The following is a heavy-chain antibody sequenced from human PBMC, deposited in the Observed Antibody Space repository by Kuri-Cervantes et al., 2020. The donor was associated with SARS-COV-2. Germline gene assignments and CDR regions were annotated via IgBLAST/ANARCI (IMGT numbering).Heavy chain of an antibody. J-gene: IGHJ5*02. CDR1: GYTFTSYG. CDR3: ARDHHPNIGPTIHDH. V-gene: IGHV1-18*01. D-gene: IGHD2-2*01. CDR2: ISTYNGDT. Sequence: ASVKVSCKASGYTFTSYGISCVRQAPGQGLEWMGWISTYNGDTNYAQKFQGRVTMTTETSTSSAYMELRSLRSDDTAVYFCARDHHPNIGPTIHDHWGQGTLVTVSS.